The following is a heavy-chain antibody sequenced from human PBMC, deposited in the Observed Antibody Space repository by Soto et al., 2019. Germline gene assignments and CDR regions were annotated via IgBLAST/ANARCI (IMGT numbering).Heavy chain of an antibody. CDR2: IYYSGST. Sequence: TLSLTCTVSGGSVSSGSYYWSWIRQPPGKGLEWIGYIYYSGSTNYNPSLKSRVTISVDTSKNQFSLKLSSVTAADTAVYYCAREYSSSSSFDYWGQGTLVTVSS. CDR1: GGSVSSGSYY. D-gene: IGHD6-6*01. J-gene: IGHJ4*02. CDR3: AREYSSSSSFDY. V-gene: IGHV4-61*01.